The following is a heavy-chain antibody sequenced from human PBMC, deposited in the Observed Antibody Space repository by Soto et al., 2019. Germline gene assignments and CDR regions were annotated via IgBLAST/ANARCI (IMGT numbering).Heavy chain of an antibody. D-gene: IGHD6-13*01. V-gene: IGHV5-51*01. CDR3: ASLNKASAGSSNAFDI. Sequence: PGESLKISCKGSGYSFTSYWIGWVRQMPGKGLEWMGIIYPGDSDTRYSPSFQGQVTISADKSISTAYLQWSSLKASDTAMYYCASLNKASAGSSNAFDIWGQGTMVTVSS. CDR1: GYSFTSYW. J-gene: IGHJ3*02. CDR2: IYPGDSDT.